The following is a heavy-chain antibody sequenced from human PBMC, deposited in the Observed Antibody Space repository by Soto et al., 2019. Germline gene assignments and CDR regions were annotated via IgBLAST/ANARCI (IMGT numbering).Heavy chain of an antibody. CDR2: IWYDGSNK. CDR1: GFTFSSYG. V-gene: IGHV3-33*01. Sequence: QVQLVESGGGVVQPGRSLRLSCATSGFTFSSYGMHWVRQAPGKGLEWVAVIWYDGSNKHYADSVKGQFTISRDNSKNTLYLQMNSLRAEDTAVYYCARGYGLSSGWYVGLFDYWGQGILVTVSS. J-gene: IGHJ4*02. CDR3: ARGYGLSSGWYVGLFDY. D-gene: IGHD6-19*01.